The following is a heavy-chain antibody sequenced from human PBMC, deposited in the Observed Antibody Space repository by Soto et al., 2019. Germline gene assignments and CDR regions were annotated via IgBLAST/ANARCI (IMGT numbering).Heavy chain of an antibody. D-gene: IGHD2-2*01. CDR3: AREPRRYCSSTSCYGASSGMDV. Sequence: QVQLVQSGAEVKKPGASVKVSCKASGYTFTSYGISWVRQAPGQGLEWMGWISAYNGITNYAQKLQGRVTMTTDTSTSTAYMELRSLRSDDTAVYYCAREPRRYCSSTSCYGASSGMDVWGQGTTVTVSS. J-gene: IGHJ6*02. CDR1: GYTFTSYG. CDR2: ISAYNGIT. V-gene: IGHV1-18*04.